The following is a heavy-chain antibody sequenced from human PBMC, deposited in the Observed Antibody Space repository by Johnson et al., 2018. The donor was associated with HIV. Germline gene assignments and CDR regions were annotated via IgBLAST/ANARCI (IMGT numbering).Heavy chain of an antibody. CDR1: GFTFGSYD. J-gene: IGHJ3*02. CDR2: IGTTGDT. Sequence: VQLVESGGGLVQPGGSLRLSCAASGFTFGSYDMHWVRQAAGKRLEWVSTIGTTGDTYYPGSVKGRFTISRNNAKNSLYLQTNSLRAEDTAVYYCARVWRNEGRHGFDIWGQGTMVTVSS. V-gene: IGHV3-13*01. D-gene: IGHD1-1*01. CDR3: ARVWRNEGRHGFDI.